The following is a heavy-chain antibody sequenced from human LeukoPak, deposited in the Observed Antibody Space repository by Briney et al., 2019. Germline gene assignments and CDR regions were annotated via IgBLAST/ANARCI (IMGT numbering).Heavy chain of an antibody. J-gene: IGHJ4*02. CDR2: MNPNSGNT. CDR3: ARGLGNDGIFDY. V-gene: IGHV1-8*01. Sequence: ASVKVFCKASGYTFTSYDINWVRQATGQGLEWMGWMNPNSGNTGYAQKFQGRVTMTRNTSISTAYMELSSLRSEDTAVYYCARGLGNDGIFDYWGQGTLVTVSS. CDR1: GYTFTSYD. D-gene: IGHD1-1*01.